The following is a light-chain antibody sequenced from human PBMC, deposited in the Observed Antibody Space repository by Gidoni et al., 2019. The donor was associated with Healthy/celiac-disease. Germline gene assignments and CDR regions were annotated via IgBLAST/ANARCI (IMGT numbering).Light chain of an antibody. Sequence: EIVLTQSPGTLSLSPGDRATLSCRASQSVSNSYLAWYQQKPGQAPRLLIYGASSRATGIPDRFSGSGSGTDFTLTISRLEPEDFAVYYCQQYGSSPYTFGQGTKLEIK. V-gene: IGKV3-20*01. CDR1: QSVSNSY. CDR3: QQYGSSPYT. J-gene: IGKJ2*01. CDR2: GAS.